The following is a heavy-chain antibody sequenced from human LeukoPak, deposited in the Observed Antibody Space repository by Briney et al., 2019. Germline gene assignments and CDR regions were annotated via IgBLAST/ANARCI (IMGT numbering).Heavy chain of an antibody. D-gene: IGHD1-26*01. V-gene: IGHV4-4*07. CDR3: ASVNTSHRRGYWFDP. CDR1: GGSISSYY. CDR2: IYTSGST. Sequence: SETLSLTCTVSGGSISSYYWSWIRQPAGKGLEWIGRIYTSGSTNYNPSLRSRVTISVDTSKNQFSLKLSSVTAADTAVYYCASVNTSHRRGYWFDPWGQGTLVTVSS. J-gene: IGHJ5*02.